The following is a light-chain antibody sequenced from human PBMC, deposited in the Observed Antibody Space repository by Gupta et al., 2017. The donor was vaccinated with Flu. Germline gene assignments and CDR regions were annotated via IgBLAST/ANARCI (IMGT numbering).Light chain of an antibody. CDR1: HGIDGGC. J-gene: IGKJ1*01. CDR3: QHYGSSPMT. Sequence: SATLTGRASHGIDGGCFAWYQQRPGQSPRLLIYATSMRATGIPDRFSGSGSGTDFTLTISRLETEDLAVYYCQHYGSSPMTFGQGTKVEI. V-gene: IGKV3-20*01. CDR2: ATS.